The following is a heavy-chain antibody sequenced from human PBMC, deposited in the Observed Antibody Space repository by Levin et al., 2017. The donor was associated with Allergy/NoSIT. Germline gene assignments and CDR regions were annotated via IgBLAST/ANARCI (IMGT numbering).Heavy chain of an antibody. CDR3: AREDHSTYYY. J-gene: IGHJ4*02. D-gene: IGHD4-11*01. Sequence: PGGSLRLSCVASGFPFSNYWMSWVRQAPGKGLEWVANIKQDGTEKYYVDSVKGRFTISKDNAENSLYLQMNSLRAEDTAVYFCAREDHSTYYYWGQGALVTVSS. V-gene: IGHV3-7*01. CDR1: GFPFSNYW. CDR2: IKQDGTEK.